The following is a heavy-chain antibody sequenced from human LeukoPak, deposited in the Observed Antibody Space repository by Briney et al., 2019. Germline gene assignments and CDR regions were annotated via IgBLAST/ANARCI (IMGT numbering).Heavy chain of an antibody. J-gene: IGHJ6*02. CDR2: ISSSGSTI. CDR3: ARNYDFWSGSYYYYYYGMDV. V-gene: IGHV3-11*01. Sequence: GGSLLLSCAASGFTVSDYYMSWIRPAPGKGLEGVSYISSSGSTIYYADSVKGRFTISRDNAKNSLYLQMNSLRAEDTAVYYCARNYDFWSGSYYYYYYGMDVWGQGTTVTVSS. CDR1: GFTVSDYY. D-gene: IGHD3-3*01.